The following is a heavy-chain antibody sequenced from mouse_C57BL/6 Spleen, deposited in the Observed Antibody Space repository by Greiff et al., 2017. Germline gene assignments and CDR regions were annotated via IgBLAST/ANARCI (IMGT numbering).Heavy chain of an antibody. V-gene: IGHV1-50*01. CDR3: ASERLGYAIDY. J-gene: IGHJ4*01. Sequence: QVQLQQSGAELVKPGASVKLSCKASGYTFTSYWMQWVKQRPGQGLEWIGEIDPSDSYTNYNQKFKGKATLTVDTSSSTAYMQLSSLTSEDSAVYYCASERLGYAIDYWGQGTSVTVSS. D-gene: IGHD4-1*01. CDR2: IDPSDSYT. CDR1: GYTFTSYW.